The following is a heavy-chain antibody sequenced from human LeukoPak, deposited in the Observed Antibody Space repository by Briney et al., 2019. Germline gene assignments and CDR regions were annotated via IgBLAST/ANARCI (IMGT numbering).Heavy chain of an antibody. V-gene: IGHV1-18*01. CDR1: GYTFTSYG. D-gene: IGHD6-13*01. CDR2: NSAYNSNT. J-gene: IGHJ6*03. CDR3: ARVKTPDSSSWYRYYYYYMDV. Sequence: ASVKVSCKASGYTFTSYGISWLRQAPGQGLEWMGWNSAYNSNTNYAQKLQGRVTMTTDTSTSTAYMELRSLRSDDTAVYYCARVKTPDSSSWYRYYYYYMDVWGKGTTVTVSS.